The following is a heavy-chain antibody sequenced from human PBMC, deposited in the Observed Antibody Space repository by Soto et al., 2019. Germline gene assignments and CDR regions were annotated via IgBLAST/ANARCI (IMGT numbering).Heavy chain of an antibody. Sequence: QITLKESGPSLVRPTETLTLTCTFSGCSLITGVGVCWVRQPPGKALELLAVIFWDKNDYYRPSLQTRVTISKDTSEDQVVLTLANMDPEDSATYFCTQIYGSGSWGWYFHSWGQGTLVTVSS. D-gene: IGHD1-26*01. CDR1: GCSLITGVG. CDR3: TQIYGSGSWGWYFHS. V-gene: IGHV2-5*02. CDR2: IFWDKND. J-gene: IGHJ4*02.